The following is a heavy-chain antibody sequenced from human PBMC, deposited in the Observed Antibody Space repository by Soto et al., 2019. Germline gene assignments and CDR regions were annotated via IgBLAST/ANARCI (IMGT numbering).Heavy chain of an antibody. CDR2: TIPILAIT. Sequence: SVKVSCKTLGDTFSTYPIAWVRQAPGQGLEWMGRTIPILAITDYAQKFQGRVTITADRSTTTAYMELSSLNFEDTAVYYCARGGDGSGSESVFDIWG. D-gene: IGHD3-22*01. CDR3: ARGGDGSGSESVFDI. CDR1: GDTFSTYP. V-gene: IGHV1-69*04. J-gene: IGHJ3*02.